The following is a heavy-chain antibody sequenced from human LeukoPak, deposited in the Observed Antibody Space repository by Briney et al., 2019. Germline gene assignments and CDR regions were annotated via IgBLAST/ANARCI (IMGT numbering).Heavy chain of an antibody. CDR3: ARAGLLWFGELPDY. J-gene: IGHJ4*02. D-gene: IGHD3-10*01. CDR2: IYYSGST. V-gene: IGHV4-59*01. CDR1: GGSISSYY. Sequence: SETLSLTCTVSGGSISSYYWSWIRQPPGKGLEWIGYIYYSGSTNYNPSLKSRVTISVDTSKNQFSLKLSSVTAADTAVYYCARAGLLWFGELPDYWGQGTLVAVSS.